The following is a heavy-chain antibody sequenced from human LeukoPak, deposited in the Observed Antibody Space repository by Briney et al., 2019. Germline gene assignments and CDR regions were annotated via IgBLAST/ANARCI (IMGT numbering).Heavy chain of an antibody. V-gene: IGHV3-48*04. CDR1: GFTFSSYS. CDR3: ARDSPNYYDSSGYSCFDY. J-gene: IGHJ4*02. D-gene: IGHD3-22*01. Sequence: PGGSLRLSGAASGFTFSSYSMNWVRQAPGKGLEWVSYISSSSSTIYYADSVKGRFTISRDNAKNSLYLQMNSLRAEDTAVYYCARDSPNYYDSSGYSCFDYWGQGTLVTVSS. CDR2: ISSSSSTI.